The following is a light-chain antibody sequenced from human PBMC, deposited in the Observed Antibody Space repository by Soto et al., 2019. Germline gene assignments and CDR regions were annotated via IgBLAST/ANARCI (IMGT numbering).Light chain of an antibody. CDR3: QQLNSPLT. Sequence: DIQMTQSPSSLSASVGDRVTITCRASQGISSYLAWYQQKPGKAPKLLIYAASTLRSGVPSRFSGSGSGTDFTLTISSLQPEDFATYYCQQLNSPLTFGGGTKVDIK. CDR2: AAS. CDR1: QGISSY. J-gene: IGKJ4*01. V-gene: IGKV1-9*01.